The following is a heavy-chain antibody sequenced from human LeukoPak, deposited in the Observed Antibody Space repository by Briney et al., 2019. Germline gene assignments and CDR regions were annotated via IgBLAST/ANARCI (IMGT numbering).Heavy chain of an antibody. CDR3: AKDRRASYYYDSSGYFDY. D-gene: IGHD3-22*01. V-gene: IGHV3-30*02. Sequence: GGSLRLSCAASGFTFSSYGMHWVRQAPGKGLEWVAFIRYDGSNKYYADSVKGRFTISRDNSKNTLYLQMNSLRAEDTAVYYCAKDRRASYYYDSSGYFDYWGQGTLVTVSS. J-gene: IGHJ4*02. CDR1: GFTFSSYG. CDR2: IRYDGSNK.